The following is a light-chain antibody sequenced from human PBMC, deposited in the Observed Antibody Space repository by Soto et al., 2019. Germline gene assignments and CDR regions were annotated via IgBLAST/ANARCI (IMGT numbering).Light chain of an antibody. V-gene: IGLV2-11*01. CDR3: CSYAGTYTFYV. Sequence: QSVLTQPRSVSGAPGQSVTIPCTGTSSDVGTYNYVSWYQQHPGRAPKLIIYDVTKRPSGVPDRFSGSKSGNTASLTISGLQAEDEADYHCCSYAGTYTFYVFGTGTKVTVL. J-gene: IGLJ1*01. CDR1: SSDVGTYNY. CDR2: DVT.